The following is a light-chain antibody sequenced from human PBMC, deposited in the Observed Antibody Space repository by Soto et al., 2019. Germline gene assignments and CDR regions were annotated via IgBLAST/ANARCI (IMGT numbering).Light chain of an antibody. CDR2: AAS. CDR3: HQYAASPFT. CDR1: QSVGRNF. Sequence: EIVLTQSPGTLSLSPGESTTLSCRARQSVGRNFLAWYQQQPGRAPRLLIHAASYRATGLPARFSGSGSETDFTLTISRLEPEEFAVYYCHQYAASPFTFGGGTKVEIK. J-gene: IGKJ4*01. V-gene: IGKV3-20*01.